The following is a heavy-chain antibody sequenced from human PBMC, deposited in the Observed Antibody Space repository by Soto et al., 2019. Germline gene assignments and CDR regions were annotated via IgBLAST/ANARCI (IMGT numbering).Heavy chain of an antibody. V-gene: IGHV4-34*01. CDR3: ASPHFGELLGVHGMDV. CDR2: INHSGST. Sequence: SQTLSLTCAVYGGSFSGYYWSWIRQPPGKGLEWIGEINHSGSTNYNPSLKSRVTISVDTSKNQFSLKLSSVTAADTAVYYCASPHFGELLGVHGMDVWGQGTTVTVSS. CDR1: GGSFSGYY. J-gene: IGHJ6*02. D-gene: IGHD3-10*01.